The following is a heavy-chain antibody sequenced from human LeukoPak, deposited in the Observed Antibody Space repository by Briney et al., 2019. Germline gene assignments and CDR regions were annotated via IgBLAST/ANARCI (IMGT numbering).Heavy chain of an antibody. CDR3: VRSSSSDYFDY. V-gene: IGHV3-30-3*01. Sequence: GKSLRLSCAASGFIFNNYPMHWVRQPPGKGLEWVAVISYDGSEKYYIDSVKGRFTISRDNPKNTLYLQMNNLRPDDTALYYCVRSSSSDYFDYWGQGTQVTVSS. J-gene: IGHJ4*02. CDR1: GFIFNNYP. D-gene: IGHD6-25*01. CDR2: ISYDGSEK.